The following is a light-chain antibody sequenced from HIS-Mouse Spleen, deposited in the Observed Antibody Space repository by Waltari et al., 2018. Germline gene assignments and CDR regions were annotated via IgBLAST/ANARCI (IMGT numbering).Light chain of an antibody. CDR1: QSIGSS. V-gene: IGKV6-21*01. CDR2: YAS. J-gene: IGKJ1*01. CDR3: HQSSRLPWT. Sequence: EIVLTQSPDFQSVTPKEKVTITCRASQSIGSSLHGYQQKPDQSPKLLIKYASHSSSGGPSRFRGSGSGTAVTLTINSLEAEDAATYYCHQSSRLPWTFGQGTKVEIK.